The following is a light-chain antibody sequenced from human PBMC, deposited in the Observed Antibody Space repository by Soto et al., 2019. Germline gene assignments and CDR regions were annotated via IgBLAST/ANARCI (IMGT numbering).Light chain of an antibody. V-gene: IGKV3D-15*01. J-gene: IGKJ2*01. CDR2: GAS. CDR1: QSVSNN. CDR3: HQYNSWPPGT. Sequence: EMVLTQSPGTLSLSPGERATLSCRASQSVSNNYLAWYQQKPGQAPRLLIYGASNRATGIPARFSGSGSGTEFTLTISSLQSEDFALYYCHQYNSWPPGTFGQGTKVDIK.